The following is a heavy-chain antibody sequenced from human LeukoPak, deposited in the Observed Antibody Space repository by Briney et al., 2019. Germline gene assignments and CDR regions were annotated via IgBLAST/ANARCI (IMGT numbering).Heavy chain of an antibody. D-gene: IGHD2-15*01. CDR2: INPNSGGT. V-gene: IGHV1-2*02. CDR1: GYSFTGYY. CDR3: ARTYCSGGSCYPNWFDP. Sequence: ASVKVSCKASGYSFTGYYMHWVRQAPGQGLEWMGWINPNSGGTNYAQKFQGRVTMTRDTSISTAYMELSRLRSDDTAVYYCARTYCSGGSCYPNWFDPWGQGTLVTVSS. J-gene: IGHJ5*02.